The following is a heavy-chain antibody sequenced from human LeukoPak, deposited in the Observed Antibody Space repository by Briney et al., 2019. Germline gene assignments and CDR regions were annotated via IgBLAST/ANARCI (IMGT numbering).Heavy chain of an antibody. CDR1: GFTFSSYW. CDR2: INSDGSST. J-gene: IGHJ6*03. V-gene: IGHV3-74*01. Sequence: GGSLRLSCAASGFTFSSYWMHWDRQAPGKGLVWVSRINSDGSSTSYADSVKGRFTISRDNAKNTLYLQMNSLRAEDTAAYYCARAITWGYYYYYMDVWGKGTTVTVSS. D-gene: IGHD1-14*01. CDR3: ARAITWGYYYYYMDV.